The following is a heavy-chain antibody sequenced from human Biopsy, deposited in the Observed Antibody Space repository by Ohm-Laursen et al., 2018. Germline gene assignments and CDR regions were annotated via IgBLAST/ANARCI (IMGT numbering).Heavy chain of an antibody. CDR3: ALGEPFDY. J-gene: IGHJ4*02. V-gene: IGHV1-2*02. CDR2: IDPNTGDT. D-gene: IGHD3-16*01. Sequence: ASVKVSRKASGYTSTDYRLYWVRQAPGQGLDLMGWIDPNTGDTDYPQKFQGRVTMTSDTSIDTAYVELSSLTSGDTAVYYCALGEPFDYWGQGTLVTVSS. CDR1: GYTSTDYR.